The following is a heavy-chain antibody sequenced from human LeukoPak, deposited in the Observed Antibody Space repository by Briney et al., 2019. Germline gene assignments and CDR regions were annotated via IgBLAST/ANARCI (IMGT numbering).Heavy chain of an antibody. CDR1: GGTFSSYA. V-gene: IGHV1-69*05. Sequence: APVKVSCKASGGTFSSYAISWVRQAPGQGLEWMGGIIPIFGTANYAQKFQGRVTITTDESTSTAYMELSCLRSEDTAVYYCTGGNSVPDAFDIWGQGTMVTVSS. D-gene: IGHD4-23*01. CDR2: IIPIFGTA. CDR3: TGGNSVPDAFDI. J-gene: IGHJ3*02.